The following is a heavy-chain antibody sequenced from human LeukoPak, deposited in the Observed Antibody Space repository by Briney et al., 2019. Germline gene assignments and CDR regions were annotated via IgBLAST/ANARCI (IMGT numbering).Heavy chain of an antibody. CDR2: ISYDGINK. V-gene: IGHV3-30*18. D-gene: IGHD3-22*01. J-gene: IGHJ4*02. CDR3: AKTVYSSGYYSYFDY. Sequence: GGSLRLSCAASGFTFSSYGMRWVRQAPGKWLGWVAVISYDGINKYYADSVKGRFTISRDNSKNTLYLQMNSLRAEDTAVYYCAKTVYSSGYYSYFDYWGQGTLVTVSS. CDR1: GFTFSSYG.